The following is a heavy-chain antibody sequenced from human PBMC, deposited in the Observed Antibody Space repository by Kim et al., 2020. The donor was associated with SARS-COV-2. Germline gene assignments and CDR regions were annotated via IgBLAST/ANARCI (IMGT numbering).Heavy chain of an antibody. CDR2: IIPIFGTA. D-gene: IGHD5-12*01. J-gene: IGHJ6*02. CDR3: AREYSGYDFGSRWGDYYYYGMDV. V-gene: IGHV1-69*13. CDR1: GGTFSSYA. Sequence: SVKVSCKASGGTFSSYAISWVRQAPGQGLEWMGGIIPIFGTANYAQKFQGRVTITADESTSTAYMELSSLRSEDTAVYYCAREYSGYDFGSRWGDYYYYGMDVWGQGTTVTVSS.